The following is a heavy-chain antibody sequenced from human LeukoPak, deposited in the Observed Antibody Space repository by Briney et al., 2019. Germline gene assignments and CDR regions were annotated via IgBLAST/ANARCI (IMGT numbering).Heavy chain of an antibody. CDR1: GYTFTSYG. V-gene: IGHV1-18*01. J-gene: IGHJ6*02. Sequence: ASVKVSCKASGYTFTSYGISWVRQAPGQGLEWMGWISAYNGNTNYAQKLQGRVTMTTDTSTSTAYMELSSLRSEDTAVYYCARDLPDYYGSGSRYYGMDVWGQGTTVTVSS. CDR2: ISAYNGNT. D-gene: IGHD3-10*01. CDR3: ARDLPDYYGSGSRYYGMDV.